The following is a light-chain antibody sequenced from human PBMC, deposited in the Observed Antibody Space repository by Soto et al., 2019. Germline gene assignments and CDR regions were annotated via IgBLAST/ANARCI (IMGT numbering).Light chain of an antibody. CDR3: QERSNWPPT. CDR1: QSVSSY. V-gene: IGKV3-11*01. J-gene: IGKJ1*01. Sequence: EIVLTQSPATLSLSPGERATLSCRASQSVSSYLAWYQQKPGKAPRLLIYDASNRATGIPARFSGSGSGTDITLTISSLEPEDFAGYYWQERSNWPPTFGQGTKVEIK. CDR2: DAS.